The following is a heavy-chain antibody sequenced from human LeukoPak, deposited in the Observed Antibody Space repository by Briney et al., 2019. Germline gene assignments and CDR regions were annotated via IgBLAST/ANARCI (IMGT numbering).Heavy chain of an antibody. CDR2: IYYSGST. CDR1: GGSISSGGYY. V-gene: IGHV4-31*03. D-gene: IGHD3-9*01. CDR3: ASADYDMAFDI. J-gene: IGHJ3*02. Sequence: SETLSLTCTVSGGSISSGGYYWSWIRQHPGKGLEWIGYIYYSGSTDYNPSLKSRFTMSVGTSKNQFSLKLSSVTAADTAVYYCASADYDMAFDIWGQGTMVTVSS.